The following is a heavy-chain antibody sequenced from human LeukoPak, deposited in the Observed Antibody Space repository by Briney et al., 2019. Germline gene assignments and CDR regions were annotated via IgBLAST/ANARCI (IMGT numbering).Heavy chain of an antibody. Sequence: SETLSLTCTVSGGSISSYYWSWIRQPPGKGLEWIGYIYYSGSTNYNPSHKSRVTISVDTSKNQFSLKLSSVTAADTAVYYCARQTGSYFSYFDYWGQGTLVTVSS. CDR1: GGSISSYY. CDR2: IYYSGST. J-gene: IGHJ4*02. V-gene: IGHV4-59*08. D-gene: IGHD1-26*01. CDR3: ARQTGSYFSYFDY.